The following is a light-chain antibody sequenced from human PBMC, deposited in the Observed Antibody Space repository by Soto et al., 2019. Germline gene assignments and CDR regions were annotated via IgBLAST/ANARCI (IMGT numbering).Light chain of an antibody. CDR1: QSVNSY. CDR3: QHRSNWPLT. CDR2: DAS. Sequence: EIVLTQSPATLSLSPGEGATLSCRASQSVNSYLVWYQQKPGQAPRLLIYDASHRATGIPARFSGSGSGTDFTLTISSLEPEDFAVYYCQHRSNWPLTFGGGTKVEIK. V-gene: IGKV3-11*01. J-gene: IGKJ4*01.